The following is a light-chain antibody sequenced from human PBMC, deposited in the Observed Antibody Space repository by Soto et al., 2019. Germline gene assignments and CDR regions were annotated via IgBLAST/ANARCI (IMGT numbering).Light chain of an antibody. CDR2: DDD. J-gene: IGLJ1*01. V-gene: IGLV3-21*02. CDR1: NIGSKN. Sequence: SYELTQSPSVSVAPGQTARITWGGNNIGSKNVHWFQQRPAQAPVLGVFDDDDRPSGIPDRFSGSNSANTANLTITRVEAGDEAHYYCQVWDSDVLHHVFGTGTKVTVL. CDR3: QVWDSDVLHHV.